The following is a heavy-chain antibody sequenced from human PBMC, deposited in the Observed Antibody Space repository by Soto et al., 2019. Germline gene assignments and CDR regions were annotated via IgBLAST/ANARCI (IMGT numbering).Heavy chain of an antibody. J-gene: IGHJ3*02. CDR2: IAPHRDGT. Sequence: QVQLVQSGAGVKKPGASVKVFSKASGYSFTDYYMHWFRQAPGQGLEWMGWIAPHRDGTEFAQKFQGRITLTGDTSTSTAYMELKGLTSADTAVYFCARGPYGDNAFDIWGQGTVVTVSS. D-gene: IGHD4-17*01. CDR1: GYSFTDYY. CDR3: ARGPYGDNAFDI. V-gene: IGHV1-2*02.